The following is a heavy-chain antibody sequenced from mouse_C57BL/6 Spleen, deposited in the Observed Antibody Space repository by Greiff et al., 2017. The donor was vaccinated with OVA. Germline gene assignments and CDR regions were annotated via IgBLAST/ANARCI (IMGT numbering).Heavy chain of an antibody. CDR3: ARSELGLAHFDY. J-gene: IGHJ2*01. V-gene: IGHV1-80*01. Sequence: VQLQQSGAELVKPGASVKISCKASGYAFSSYWMNWVKQRPGKGLEWIGQIYPGDGDTNYNGKFKGKATLTADKSSSTAYMQLSSLTSEDSAVYFCARSELGLAHFDYWGQGTTLTVSS. CDR2: IYPGDGDT. CDR1: GYAFSSYW. D-gene: IGHD4-1*01.